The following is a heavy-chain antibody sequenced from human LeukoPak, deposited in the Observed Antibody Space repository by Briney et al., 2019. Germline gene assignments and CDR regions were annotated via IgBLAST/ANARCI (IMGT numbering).Heavy chain of an antibody. V-gene: IGHV4-38-2*02. J-gene: IGHJ3*02. D-gene: IGHD3-22*01. CDR3: ARDGYDSSGYYRHDAFDI. Sequence: SETLSLTCTVSGYSISSGYYWGWIRQPPGKGLEWIGSIYHSGSTYYNPSLKSRVTISVDTSKNQFSLKLSSVTAADTAVYYCARDGYDSSGYYRHDAFDIRGQGTMVTVSS. CDR1: GYSISSGYY. CDR2: IYHSGST.